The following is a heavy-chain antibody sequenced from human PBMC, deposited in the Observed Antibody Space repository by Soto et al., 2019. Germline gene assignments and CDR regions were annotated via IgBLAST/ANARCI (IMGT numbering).Heavy chain of an antibody. CDR1: GYTFTGYY. V-gene: IGHV1-2*04. J-gene: IGHJ3*02. Sequence: ASVKVSCKASGYTFTGYYMHWVRQAPGQGLEWMGWINPNSGGTNYAQKFQGWVTMTRDTSISTAYMGLSRLRSDDTAVYYCARGPHPRESSYGGNPGTFDIWGQGTMVTVSS. D-gene: IGHD4-17*01. CDR2: INPNSGGT. CDR3: ARGPHPRESSYGGNPGTFDI.